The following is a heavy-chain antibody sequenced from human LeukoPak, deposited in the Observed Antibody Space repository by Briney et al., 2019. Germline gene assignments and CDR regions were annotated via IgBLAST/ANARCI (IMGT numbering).Heavy chain of an antibody. CDR2: INHSGST. J-gene: IGHJ6*01. CDR3: ARGGPVVVTVLPINGMDV. Sequence: ETLSLTCAVYGGSFSGYYWSWIRQPPGTGLEWIGEINHSGSTNYNPSLKSRVTISVDTSKNQFSLKLSSVTAADTAVYYCARGGPVVVTVLPINGMDVWGQGTTVTVSS. V-gene: IGHV4-34*01. D-gene: IGHD2-21*02. CDR1: GGSFSGYY.